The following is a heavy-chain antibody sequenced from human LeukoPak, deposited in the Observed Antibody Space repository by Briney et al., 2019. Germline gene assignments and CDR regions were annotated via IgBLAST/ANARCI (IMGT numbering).Heavy chain of an antibody. V-gene: IGHV1-18*01. Sequence: GASVKVSCKASGYTFRSYGISWVRQAPGQGLEWMGWISGYNGNTNYAQKFQGRVTMTTDTSTSTAYMELRSLRSDDTAVYYCAREVDDILTGWNWFDPWGQGTLVTVSS. J-gene: IGHJ5*02. D-gene: IGHD3-9*01. CDR2: ISGYNGNT. CDR1: GYTFRSYG. CDR3: AREVDDILTGWNWFDP.